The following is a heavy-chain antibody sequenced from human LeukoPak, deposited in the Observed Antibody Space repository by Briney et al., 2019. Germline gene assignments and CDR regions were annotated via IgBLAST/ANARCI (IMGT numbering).Heavy chain of an antibody. J-gene: IGHJ4*02. Sequence: PGGSLRLSCAASGFTFSDHFMDWVRQAPGKGLEWVGRIRNRANDYTTEYAASVKGRFTISRDDSRNSLYLQMSSLKTEDTAVYFCARERFSGSYFLGSFESGGQGTLVTVSS. V-gene: IGHV3-72*01. D-gene: IGHD1-26*01. CDR1: GFTFSDHF. CDR2: IRNRANDYTT. CDR3: ARERFSGSYFLGSFES.